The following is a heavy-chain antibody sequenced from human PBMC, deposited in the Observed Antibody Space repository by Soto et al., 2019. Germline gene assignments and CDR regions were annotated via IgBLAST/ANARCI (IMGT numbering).Heavy chain of an antibody. CDR2: IGTAGDT. D-gene: IGHD3-3*01. J-gene: IGHJ6*02. V-gene: IGHV3-13*01. CDR1: GFTFSSYD. CDR3: ARSYYDFWSGYYSGYYYGMDV. Sequence: GGSLRLSCAASGFTFSSYDMHWVRQATGKGLEWVSAIGTAGDTYYPGSVKGRFTISRENAKNSLYLQMNSLRAGDTAVYYCARSYYDFWSGYYSGYYYGMDVWGQGTTVTVSS.